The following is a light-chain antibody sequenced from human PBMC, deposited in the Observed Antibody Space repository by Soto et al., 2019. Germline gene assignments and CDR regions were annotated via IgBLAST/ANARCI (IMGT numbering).Light chain of an antibody. Sequence: EIVLTQSPATLSVSPGERATLSCRASQSVSNNLAWYQQKPGQAPRLLIYGASTRATGVPVRFSGSGSGTEFTLTISSLQSEDFALYYCQQYNDWQWTFGQGTKVEIK. V-gene: IGKV3-15*01. CDR1: QSVSNN. J-gene: IGKJ1*01. CDR3: QQYNDWQWT. CDR2: GAS.